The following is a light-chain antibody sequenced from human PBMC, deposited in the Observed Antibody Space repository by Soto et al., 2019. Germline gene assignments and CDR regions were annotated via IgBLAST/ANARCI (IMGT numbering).Light chain of an antibody. CDR2: AAS. CDR3: QQLNSYPPT. V-gene: IGKV1-9*01. Sequence: IQLTQSPSSLSASVGDRVTITCRASQGISSYLAWYQQKPGKAPKFLIYAASTLQRGVPSRFSGSGSGTDFTLTISSLKTEDFATYFCQQLNSYPPTFGQGTELEIK. CDR1: QGISSY. J-gene: IGKJ2*01.